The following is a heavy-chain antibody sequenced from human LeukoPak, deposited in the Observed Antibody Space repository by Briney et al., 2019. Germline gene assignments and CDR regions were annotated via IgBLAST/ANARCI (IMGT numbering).Heavy chain of an antibody. CDR1: GYTFTSYV. CDR2: ISAYNGNT. D-gene: IGHD6-19*01. V-gene: IGHV1-18*01. Sequence: GASVKVSCKASGYTFTSYVISWVRQAPGQGLEWMGWISAYNGNTNYAQKLQGRVTMTTDTSTSTAYMELRSLRPDDTAVYYCARASGYSSGHDYFDYWGQGTLVTVSS. CDR3: ARASGYSSGHDYFDY. J-gene: IGHJ4*02.